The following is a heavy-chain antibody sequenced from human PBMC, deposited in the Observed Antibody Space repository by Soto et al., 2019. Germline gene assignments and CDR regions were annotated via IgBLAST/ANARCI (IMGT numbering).Heavy chain of an antibody. V-gene: IGHV3-23*01. Sequence: GGSLRLSCAASGFTFSSYAMSWVRQAPGRGLEWVSAISGSGATTYYADSVKGRFTFSRDNSKNTLYLQMNSLRAEDTAVYYCAKAYTSSSLRYYFDYWGRGTLVTVSS. J-gene: IGHJ4*02. CDR1: GFTFSSYA. D-gene: IGHD6-6*01. CDR3: AKAYTSSSLRYYFDY. CDR2: ISGSGATT.